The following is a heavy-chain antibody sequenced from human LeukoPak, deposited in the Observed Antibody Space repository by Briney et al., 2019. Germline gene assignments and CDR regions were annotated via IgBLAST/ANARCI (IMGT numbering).Heavy chain of an antibody. V-gene: IGHV4-39*01. CDR1: GGSISSRSYY. D-gene: IGHD3-22*01. Sequence: PSETLSLTCTVSGGSISSRSYYWGWIRQPPGKGLEWIGSVYYSGSTYYNPSLKSRVTISVVTSKNQFSLKLSSVTAADTAVYYCARSGSSSGYLFDYWGQGTLVTVSS. J-gene: IGHJ4*02. CDR2: VYYSGST. CDR3: ARSGSSSGYLFDY.